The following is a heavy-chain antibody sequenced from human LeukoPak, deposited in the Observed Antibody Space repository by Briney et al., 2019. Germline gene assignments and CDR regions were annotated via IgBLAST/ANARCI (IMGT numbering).Heavy chain of an antibody. Sequence: GGSLRLSCTASGFIFSSYAMSWVRQAPGKGLEWVSTISGSATSTYYADSVEGRFTISRDNSKNTLYMQIKSLRAEDTAVYYCAKDYYYESSGGFDYWGQGSLVTVSS. CDR1: GFIFSSYA. D-gene: IGHD3-22*01. J-gene: IGHJ4*02. V-gene: IGHV3-23*01. CDR2: ISGSATST. CDR3: AKDYYYESSGGFDY.